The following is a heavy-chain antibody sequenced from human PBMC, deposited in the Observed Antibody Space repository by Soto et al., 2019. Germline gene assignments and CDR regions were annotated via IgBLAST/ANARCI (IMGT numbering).Heavy chain of an antibody. CDR3: ARVRGSYYYYYYGMDV. J-gene: IGHJ6*02. V-gene: IGHV4-59*01. CDR1: GGSIGSYY. CDR2: IYSGNT. D-gene: IGHD1-26*01. Sequence: SETLSLTCSVSGGSIGSYYWSWIRQSPGKGLEYIGYIYSGNTNYNPSLNSRVTISVDTSKNRFSLKLSSVTAAGTAVYYCARVRGSYYYYYYGMDVWGQGTTVTVSS.